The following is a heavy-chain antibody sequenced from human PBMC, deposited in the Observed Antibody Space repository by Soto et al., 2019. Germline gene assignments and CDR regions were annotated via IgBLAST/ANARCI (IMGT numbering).Heavy chain of an antibody. CDR3: ARGRITIFGVVLPMDV. CDR1: GGSFSGYY. J-gene: IGHJ6*03. CDR2: INHSGST. V-gene: IGHV4-34*01. D-gene: IGHD3-3*01. Sequence: PSETLSLTCAVYGGSFSGYYWSWIRQPPGKGLEWIGEINHSGSTNYNPSLKSRVTISVDTSKNQFSLKLSSVTAADTAVYYCARGRITIFGVVLPMDVWGKGTTVTVSS.